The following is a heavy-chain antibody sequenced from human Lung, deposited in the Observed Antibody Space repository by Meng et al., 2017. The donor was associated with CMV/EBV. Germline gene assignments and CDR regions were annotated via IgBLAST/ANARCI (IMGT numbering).Heavy chain of an antibody. CDR2: IKHSGST. J-gene: IGHJ4*02. CDR1: GGSLSGYY. CDR3: ARGGFTYDFWSGFDFDY. V-gene: IGHV4-34*01. D-gene: IGHD3-3*01. Sequence: SXTXSLXCAVYGGSLSGYYWSWIRQPPGKGLEWIGEIKHSGSTNYNPSLKTRVTISVDTYKNQFTLKLSSVTAADTAVYYCARGGFTYDFWSGFDFDYWGQGPPVTVSS.